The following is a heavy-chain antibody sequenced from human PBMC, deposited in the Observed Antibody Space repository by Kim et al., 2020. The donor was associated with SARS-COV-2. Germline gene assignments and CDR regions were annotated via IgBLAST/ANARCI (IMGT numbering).Heavy chain of an antibody. Sequence: KFQGRVTITADESTSTAYMELSSLRSEDTAVYYCARSFMVRGVHYYYGMDVWGQGTTVTVSS. CDR3: ARSFMVRGVHYYYGMDV. V-gene: IGHV1-69*01. J-gene: IGHJ6*02. D-gene: IGHD3-10*01.